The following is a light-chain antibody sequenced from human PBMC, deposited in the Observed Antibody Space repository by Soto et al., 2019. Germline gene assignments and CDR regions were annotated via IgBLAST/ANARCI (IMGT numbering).Light chain of an antibody. Sequence: IRMTRSPSPLSASVGDTVTITCRASQSISSHLNWYQQKPGKAPNXXMYTASNLQSGVPSRFSGSGSGTDFTLTISSLQPEDFATYYCQQSYSTPISFGQGTRLEIK. CDR2: TAS. V-gene: IGKV1-39*01. CDR3: QQSYSTPIS. J-gene: IGKJ5*01. CDR1: QSISSH.